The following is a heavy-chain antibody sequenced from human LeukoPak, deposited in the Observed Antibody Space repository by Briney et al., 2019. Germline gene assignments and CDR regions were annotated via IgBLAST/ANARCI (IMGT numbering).Heavy chain of an antibody. CDR2: ISGDGTNK. D-gene: IGHD3-3*01. CDR3: ARCRENDFWGGSPVDH. V-gene: IGHV3-30-3*01. Sequence: GGSLRLSCAASGFTFSNAWMSWVRQAPGKGLEWLAVISGDGTNKYYAESVKGRFTISRDNSKTTVLVQLNSLRVEDTAVYYCARCRENDFWGGSPVDHWGQGTLVTVSS. CDR1: GFTFSNAW. J-gene: IGHJ4*02.